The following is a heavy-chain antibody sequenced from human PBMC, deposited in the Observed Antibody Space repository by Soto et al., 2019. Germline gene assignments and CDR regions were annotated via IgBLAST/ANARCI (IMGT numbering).Heavy chain of an antibody. Sequence: ASVKVSCKASGYTFTSYDINWVRQATGQGLEWMGWMNPNSGNTGYAQKFQGRVTMTRNTSISTAYMELSSLRSEDTAVYYCGRGRISDFWSGYYPPDYWGQGTLVTVSS. CDR3: GRGRISDFWSGYYPPDY. V-gene: IGHV1-8*01. CDR2: MNPNSGNT. J-gene: IGHJ4*02. D-gene: IGHD3-3*01. CDR1: GYTFTSYD.